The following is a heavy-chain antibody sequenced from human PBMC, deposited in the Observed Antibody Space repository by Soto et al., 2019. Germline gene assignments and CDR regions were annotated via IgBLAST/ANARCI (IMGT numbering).Heavy chain of an antibody. CDR3: ARVARIAVAGRGFAP. Sequence: QVQLVQSGAEVKKPGASVKVSCKASGYTFTSYGISWVRQAPGQGLEWMGWISAYNGNTNYAQKLQGRVTMTTDTSPSRDYLELRSLRSDDTAVYYGARVARIAVAGRGFAPWGQGTLVTVSS. D-gene: IGHD6-19*01. V-gene: IGHV1-18*01. J-gene: IGHJ5*02. CDR2: ISAYNGNT. CDR1: GYTFTSYG.